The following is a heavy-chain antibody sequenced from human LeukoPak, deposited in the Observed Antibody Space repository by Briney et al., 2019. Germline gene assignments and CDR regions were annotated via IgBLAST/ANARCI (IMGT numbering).Heavy chain of an antibody. Sequence: SETLSLTCAVYGGSFSGYYWSWIRQPPGKGLEWIGEINHSGSTNYNPSLKSRVTISVDTSKNQFSLKLSSVTAADTAVYYCARDGGSGAYNFWGQGTLVTVSS. CDR2: INHSGST. V-gene: IGHV4-34*01. D-gene: IGHD5-24*01. CDR3: ARDGGSGAYNF. CDR1: GGSFSGYY. J-gene: IGHJ4*02.